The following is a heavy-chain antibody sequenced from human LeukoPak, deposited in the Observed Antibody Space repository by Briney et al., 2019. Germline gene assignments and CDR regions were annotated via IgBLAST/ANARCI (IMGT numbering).Heavy chain of an antibody. Sequence: TSETLSLTCTVSAGSISSSYSSWIRQPPGKGLESIGYIYYNGHTNYNPSLKSRVTISVDTSKNQFTLKLSSVTAADTAVYYCATILPVNYYTDVWGKGTTVTVSS. CDR1: AGSISSSY. CDR2: IYYNGHT. D-gene: IGHD2-2*01. J-gene: IGHJ6*03. CDR3: ATILPVNYYTDV. V-gene: IGHV4-59*01.